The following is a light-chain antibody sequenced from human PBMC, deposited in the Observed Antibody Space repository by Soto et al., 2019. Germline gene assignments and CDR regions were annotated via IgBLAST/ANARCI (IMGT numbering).Light chain of an antibody. CDR1: QSVSSY. Sequence: EIVLTQSPATLSLSPGERATLSCRASQSVSSYLAWYQQKPGQAPWLLIYGASSRATGIPDRFSGSGSGTDFTLTISRLEPEDFAVYYCQHYPTSPPFTFGPGTKVDIK. CDR2: GAS. J-gene: IGKJ3*01. CDR3: QHYPTSPPFT. V-gene: IGKV3-20*01.